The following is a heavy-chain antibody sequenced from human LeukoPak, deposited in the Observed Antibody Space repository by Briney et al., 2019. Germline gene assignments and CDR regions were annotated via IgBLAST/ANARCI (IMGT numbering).Heavy chain of an antibody. J-gene: IGHJ4*02. CDR1: GFTFRSYW. D-gene: IGHD3-16*01. V-gene: IGHV3-66*01. CDR3: ARDAGGGQIGISVDY. CDR2: IYNDGRT. Sequence: GGSLRLSCAASGFTFRSYWMSWVRQAPGKGLEWVSVIYNDGRTYYADSVKGRFTISRDNSKSTLYLEMNSLRVEDTAVYYCARDAGGGQIGISVDYWGQGTLVTVSS.